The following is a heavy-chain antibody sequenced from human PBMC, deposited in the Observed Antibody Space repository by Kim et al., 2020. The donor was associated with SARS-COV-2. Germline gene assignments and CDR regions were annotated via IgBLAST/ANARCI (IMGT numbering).Heavy chain of an antibody. D-gene: IGHD3-10*01. Sequence: FTISRDNSKNTLYLQMNSLGAEDTAVYYCAKVTKVVYFTMVRPRGGMDVWGQGTTVTVSS. V-gene: IGHV3-23*01. J-gene: IGHJ6*02. CDR3: AKVTKVVYFTMVRPRGGMDV.